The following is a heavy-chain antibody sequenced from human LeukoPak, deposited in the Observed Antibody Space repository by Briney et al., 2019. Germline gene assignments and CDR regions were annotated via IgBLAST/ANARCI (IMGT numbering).Heavy chain of an antibody. CDR2: ISYDGSNK. Sequence: PGRSLRLSCAASGFTFSSYAMHWVRQAPGKGLEWVAVISYDGSNKYYADSVKGRFTISRDNSKNTLYLQMNSLRVEDTAVYYCARGHPPRLDYWGQRTLVTVSS. J-gene: IGHJ4*02. CDR1: GFTFSSYA. CDR3: ARGHPPRLDY. V-gene: IGHV3-30-3*01.